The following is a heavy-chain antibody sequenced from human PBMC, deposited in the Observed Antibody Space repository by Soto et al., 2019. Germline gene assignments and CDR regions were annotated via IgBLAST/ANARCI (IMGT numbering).Heavy chain of an antibody. Sequence: QVQLVESGGGVVQPGRSLRLSCEGSGFTSSSYVMHWVRQAPGEGLEWVALISFDGSKKNYADSVKGRFTISRDNSKNMMYLQMNSLRPEDTAVYYCARGVFYYYGSSGYSPDYSGQGTLVTVSS. V-gene: IGHV3-30-3*01. J-gene: IGHJ4*02. D-gene: IGHD3-22*01. CDR1: GFTSSSYV. CDR2: ISFDGSKK. CDR3: ARGVFYYYGSSGYSPDY.